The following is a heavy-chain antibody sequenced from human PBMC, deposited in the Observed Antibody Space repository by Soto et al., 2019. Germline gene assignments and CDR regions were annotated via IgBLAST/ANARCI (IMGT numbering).Heavy chain of an antibody. CDR3: ARGLGGRMDD. J-gene: IGHJ6*02. Sequence: QVQLVQSGAEVKKPGSSVRVSCKASGTIFSSYTISWVRQAPGQGLAWMGRIIPILSETNSAQKFQGRVTLTADKSTNTAYMELNSLRLEDTALYYCARGLGGRMDDWGQGTTVTVSS. CDR2: IIPILSET. V-gene: IGHV1-69*08. CDR1: GTIFSSYT. D-gene: IGHD3-16*01.